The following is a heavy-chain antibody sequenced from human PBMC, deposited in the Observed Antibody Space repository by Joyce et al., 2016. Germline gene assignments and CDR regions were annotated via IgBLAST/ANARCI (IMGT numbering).Heavy chain of an antibody. CDR1: GLTLSNYG. V-gene: IGHV3-30*18. D-gene: IGHD6-25*01. J-gene: IGHJ4*02. Sequence: QVQLVESGGGVVQPGRSLRLSCAASGLTLSNYGVHWVRQARGKGVEWVAVISYDGIYKYYADSVKGRFTISRDNSKNTVFLEMNRLRTEDTAVYYCAKILTATYSSGWFLDYWGQGTLVTVSS. CDR2: ISYDGIYK. CDR3: AKILTATYSSGWFLDY.